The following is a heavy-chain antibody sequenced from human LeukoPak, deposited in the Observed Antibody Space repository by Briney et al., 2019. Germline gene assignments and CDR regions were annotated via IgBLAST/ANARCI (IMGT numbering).Heavy chain of an antibody. CDR1: GFTFSSYG. D-gene: IGHD3-16*01. V-gene: IGHV3-23*01. J-gene: IGHJ6*03. CDR3: AKLGSHYYYYYMDV. CDR2: ISGSGGST. Sequence: GGSLRLSCAASGFTFSSYGMSWVRQAPGKGLEWVSAISGSGGSTYYADSVKGRFTISRDNSKNTLYLQMNSLRAEDTAVYYCAKLGSHYYYYYMDVWGKGTTVTISS.